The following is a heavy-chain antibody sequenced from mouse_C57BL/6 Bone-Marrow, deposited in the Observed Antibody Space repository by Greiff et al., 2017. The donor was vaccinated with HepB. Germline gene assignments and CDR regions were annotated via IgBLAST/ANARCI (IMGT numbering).Heavy chain of an antibody. V-gene: IGHV5-15*01. J-gene: IGHJ4*01. D-gene: IGHD1-1*01. CDR1: GFTFSDYG. Sequence: EVQLQESGGGLVQPGGSLKLSCAASGFTFSDYGMAWVRQAPRKGPEWVAFISNLAYSIYYADTVTGRFTISRENAKNTLYLEMSSLRSEDTAMYYCARHKITTVVGNYAMDYWGQGTSVTVSS. CDR3: ARHKITTVVGNYAMDY. CDR2: ISNLAYSI.